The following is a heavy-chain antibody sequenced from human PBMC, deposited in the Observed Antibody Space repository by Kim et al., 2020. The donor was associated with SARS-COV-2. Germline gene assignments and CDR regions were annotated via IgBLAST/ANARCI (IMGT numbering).Heavy chain of an antibody. J-gene: IGHJ4*02. Sequence: IYYADSVKGRFNISRDNDKNSLHLQMNSLRAEDTALYYCARVLGYRGFDYWGQGTLVTVSS. CDR2: I. CDR3: ARVLGYRGFDY. D-gene: IGHD2-15*01. V-gene: IGHV3-48*03.